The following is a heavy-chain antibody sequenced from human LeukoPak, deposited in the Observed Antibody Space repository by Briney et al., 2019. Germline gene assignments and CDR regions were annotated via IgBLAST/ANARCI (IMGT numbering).Heavy chain of an antibody. Sequence: GRSLRLSCAASGFTFSSYAMHWVRQAPGKGLEWVAVISYDGSNKYYADSVKGRFTIPRDNSKNTLYLQMNSLRAEDTAVYYCARAQVPIVVVPAAIDYWGQGTLVTVSS. D-gene: IGHD2-2*01. J-gene: IGHJ4*02. CDR2: ISYDGSNK. CDR1: GFTFSSYA. CDR3: ARAQVPIVVVPAAIDY. V-gene: IGHV3-30-3*01.